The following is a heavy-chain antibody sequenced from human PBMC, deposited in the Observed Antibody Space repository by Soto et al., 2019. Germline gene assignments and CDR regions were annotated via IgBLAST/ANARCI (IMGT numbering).Heavy chain of an antibody. Sequence: GGSLRLSCAASGFTFSSYAMSWVRQAPGKGLEWVSAISGSGGSTYYADYVKGRFTISRDNSKNTLYLQMNSLRAEDTAVYNWAKRVGSYYYYYMDVWGKGTTVTVS. CDR2: ISGSGGST. D-gene: IGHD1-26*01. CDR1: GFTFSSYA. J-gene: IGHJ6*03. CDR3: AKRVGSYYYYYMDV. V-gene: IGHV3-23*01.